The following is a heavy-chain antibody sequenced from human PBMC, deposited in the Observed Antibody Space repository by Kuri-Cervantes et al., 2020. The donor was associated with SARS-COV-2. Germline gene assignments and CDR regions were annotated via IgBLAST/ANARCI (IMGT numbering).Heavy chain of an antibody. Sequence: GESLKISCAASGFTFSSYSMNWVRQAPGKGLEWVSAISGSGGSTNYADSVKGRFTISRDNSKNTLYLQMNSLRAEDTAVYYCAKKATYDSSGYYPFDYWGQGTLVTVSS. CDR1: GFTFSSYS. CDR3: AKKATYDSSGYYPFDY. V-gene: IGHV3-23*01. CDR2: ISGSGGST. D-gene: IGHD3-22*01. J-gene: IGHJ4*02.